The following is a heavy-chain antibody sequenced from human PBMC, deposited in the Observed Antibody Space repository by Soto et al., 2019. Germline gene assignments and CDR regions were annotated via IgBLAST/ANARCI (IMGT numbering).Heavy chain of an antibody. J-gene: IGHJ3*01. CDR3: ARFNTSVRRPIEAFDV. Sequence: QITLKESGPTLVKPTQTLTLTCSFSGFSLSSREMAVGWIRQPPGKALEWLALVYWDDDERYSPSLNKSLTITKDTSKNQVVLMMTNMDPVDTGTYYCARFNTSVRRPIEAFDVWGQGTTVTVSS. V-gene: IGHV2-5*02. D-gene: IGHD3-10*01. CDR1: GFSLSSREMA. CDR2: VYWDDDE.